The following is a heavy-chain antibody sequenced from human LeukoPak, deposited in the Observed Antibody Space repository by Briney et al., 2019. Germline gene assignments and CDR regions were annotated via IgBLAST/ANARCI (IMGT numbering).Heavy chain of an antibody. Sequence: GGPLRLSCAASGFTLSTYAMSWFRQTPGKGLDWVAATSSSDAGTYHADSVKGRFTISRDSSKNTLYLQMNRLRAEDAAVYYCAKAPVTSCSGAYCYPFDYWGQGTLVTVSS. CDR2: TSSSDAGT. V-gene: IGHV3-23*01. CDR3: AKAPVTSCSGAYCYPFDY. J-gene: IGHJ4*02. D-gene: IGHD2-21*01. CDR1: GFTLSTYA.